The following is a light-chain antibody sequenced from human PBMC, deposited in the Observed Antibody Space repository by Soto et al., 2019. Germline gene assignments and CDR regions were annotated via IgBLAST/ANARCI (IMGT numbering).Light chain of an antibody. CDR1: QSIGSY. CDR2: AAS. J-gene: IGKJ1*01. Sequence: DIQMTQSPSSLSASVGYRVTITCRASQSIGSYFNWYQQKPGKAPKLLIYAASALESGVPSRFSGSGSGTDFTLTISSLQPGDFATYYCQQSYSTPWTFGQGTKVDIK. CDR3: QQSYSTPWT. V-gene: IGKV1-39*01.